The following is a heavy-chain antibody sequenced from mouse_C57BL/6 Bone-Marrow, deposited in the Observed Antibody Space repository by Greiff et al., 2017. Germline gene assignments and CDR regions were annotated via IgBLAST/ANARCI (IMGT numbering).Heavy chain of an antibody. V-gene: IGHV1-15*01. CDR1: GYTFTDYE. J-gene: IGHJ4*01. CDR3: TRRRTIVPYRAMDY. CDR2: IDPETGGT. D-gene: IGHD2-12*01. Sequence: QVQLQQSGAELVRPGASVTLSCKASGYTFTDYEMHWVKQTPVHGLEWIGAIDPETGGTAYNQKFKGKAILTADKSSSTAYMELRSLTSEDSAVYYCTRRRTIVPYRAMDYWGQGTSVTVSS.